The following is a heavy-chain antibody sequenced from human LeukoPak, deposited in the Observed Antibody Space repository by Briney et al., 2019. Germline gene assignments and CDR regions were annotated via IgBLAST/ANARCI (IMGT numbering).Heavy chain of an antibody. CDR1: GYTFTGYY. CDR3: ARDPFTHSSGAFDI. Sequence: VASVKVSCKASGYTFTGYYMHWVRQAPGQGLEWMGWINPNSGGTNYAQKFQGRVTMTRDTSISTAYMELSRLRSDDTAVYYCARDPFTHSSGAFDIWGQGTMVTVSS. D-gene: IGHD1-26*01. V-gene: IGHV1-2*02. J-gene: IGHJ3*02. CDR2: INPNSGGT.